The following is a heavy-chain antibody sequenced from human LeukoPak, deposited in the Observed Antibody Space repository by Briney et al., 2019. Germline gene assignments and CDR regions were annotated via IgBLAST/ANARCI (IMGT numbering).Heavy chain of an antibody. Sequence: SETLSLTCTVSGDSISSYYWSWIRQPPGKGLEWIGYIYYIGSTNYNPSLKSRVTISEDTSKNQFSLKLSSVTAADTAVYYCARWGYYDSSGYYEHYYYCYYMDVWGKGTTVTVSS. CDR2: IYYIGST. V-gene: IGHV4-59*01. CDR1: GDSISSYY. CDR3: ARWGYYDSSGYYEHYYYCYYMDV. J-gene: IGHJ6*03. D-gene: IGHD3-22*01.